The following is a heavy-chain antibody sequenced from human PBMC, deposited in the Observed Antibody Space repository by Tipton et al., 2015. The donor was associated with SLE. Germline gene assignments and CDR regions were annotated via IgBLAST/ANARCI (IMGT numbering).Heavy chain of an antibody. Sequence: GLVKPSDTLSITCAVSGYSISSSTNWWGWIRQPPGKGLEWIGYIYYSGSTYYNPSLKSRVTISVDTSKNQFSLKLSSVTAADTAVYYCARQFAGWSYNWLDPWGQGTLVTVSS. CDR2: IYYSGST. CDR3: ARQFAGWSYNWLDP. J-gene: IGHJ5*02. CDR1: GYSISSSTNW. D-gene: IGHD6-19*01. V-gene: IGHV4-28*01.